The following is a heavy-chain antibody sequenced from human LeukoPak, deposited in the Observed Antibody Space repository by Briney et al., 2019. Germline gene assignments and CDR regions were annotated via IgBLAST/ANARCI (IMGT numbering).Heavy chain of an antibody. CDR3: AKDFGLLSWYYYYGMDV. CDR1: GFTFSSYA. CDR2: ISGSGGST. D-gene: IGHD3-16*01. V-gene: IGHV3-23*01. J-gene: IGHJ6*02. Sequence: GGSLRLSCAASGFTFSSYAMSWVRQAPGKGLEWVSAISGSGGSTYYADSVKGRFTISRDNSKNTLYLQMNSLRAEDTAVYYCAKDFGLLSWYYYYGMDVWGQGTTVTVSS.